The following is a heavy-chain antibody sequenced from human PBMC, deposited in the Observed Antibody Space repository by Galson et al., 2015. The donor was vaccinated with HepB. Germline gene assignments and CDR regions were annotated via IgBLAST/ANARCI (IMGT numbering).Heavy chain of an antibody. D-gene: IGHD5-24*01. J-gene: IGHJ4*02. CDR3: ARDGEMATIADY. CDR2: ISSSSSYI. CDR1: GFTFSSYS. Sequence: SLRLSCAASGFTFSSYSMNWVRQAPGKGLEWVSSISSSSSYIYYADSVKGRFTISRDNAKNSLYLQMNSLRAEDTAVYYCARDGEMATIADYWGQGTLVTVSS. V-gene: IGHV3-21*01.